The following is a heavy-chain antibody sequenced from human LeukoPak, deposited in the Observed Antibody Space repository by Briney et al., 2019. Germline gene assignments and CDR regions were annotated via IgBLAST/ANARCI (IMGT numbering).Heavy chain of an antibody. CDR1: GFTFSSNT. V-gene: IGHV3-21*06. D-gene: IGHD3-9*01. CDR3: ASHYDIDY. CDR2: ISSGSSYI. Sequence: GGSLRLSCAASGFTFSSNTMNWVRQAPGKGLEWVSSISSGSSYIYYADSMKGRFTVSRDNAKNSLYLQMNSLKAEDTAVYFCASHYDIDYWGQGTLVTVSS. J-gene: IGHJ4*02.